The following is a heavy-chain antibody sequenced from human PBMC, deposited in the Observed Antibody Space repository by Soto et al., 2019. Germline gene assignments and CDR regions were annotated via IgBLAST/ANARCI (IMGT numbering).Heavy chain of an antibody. CDR1: GFTFRSYA. V-gene: IGHV3-64D*06. J-gene: IGHJ6*02. Sequence: GGSLRLSCSASGFTFRSYAMHWVRQTTGKGLEYVSAISSNGGSTYYADSVKGRFTISRDNSKNTLYLQLSSLRTEDTAVYYCVKVQMATTEGYYYGMDVWGQGTTVTVSS. CDR3: VKVQMATTEGYYYGMDV. CDR2: ISSNGGST. D-gene: IGHD1-1*01.